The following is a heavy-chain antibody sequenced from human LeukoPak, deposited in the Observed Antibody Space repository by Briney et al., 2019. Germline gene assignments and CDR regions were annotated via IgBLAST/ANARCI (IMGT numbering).Heavy chain of an antibody. Sequence: SSETLSLTCTVSGGSISSYYWSCIRQPPGKGLEWIGSIYYSGSTYYNPSLKSRVTISVDTSKNQFSLKLSSVTAADTAVYYCARDLISDSRGWAGGYLGDYWGQGTLVTVSS. J-gene: IGHJ4*02. CDR1: GGSISSYY. D-gene: IGHD6-19*01. V-gene: IGHV4-59*12. CDR3: ARDLISDSRGWAGGYLGDY. CDR2: IYYSGST.